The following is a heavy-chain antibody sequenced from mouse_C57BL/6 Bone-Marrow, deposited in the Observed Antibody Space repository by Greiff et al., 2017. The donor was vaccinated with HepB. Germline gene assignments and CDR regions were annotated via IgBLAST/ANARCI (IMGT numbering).Heavy chain of an antibody. V-gene: IGHV5-4*01. Sequence: EVMLVESGGGLVKPGGSLKLSCAASGFTFSSYAMSWVRQTPEKRLEWVATISDGGSYTYYPDNVKGRFTISRDNAKNNLYLQMSHLKSEDTAMYYCAREGGKWDVAYWGKGTLVTVSA. J-gene: IGHJ3*01. CDR1: GFTFSSYA. D-gene: IGHD4-1*01. CDR2: ISDGGSYT. CDR3: AREGGKWDVAY.